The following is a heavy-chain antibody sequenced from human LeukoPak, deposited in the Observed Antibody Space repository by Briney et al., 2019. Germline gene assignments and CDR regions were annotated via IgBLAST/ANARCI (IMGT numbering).Heavy chain of an antibody. J-gene: IGHJ3*02. CDR2: INPNSSGT. D-gene: IGHD6-19*01. Sequence: ASVKVSCKASGYTFTGYYMHWVRQAPGQGLEWMGRINPNSSGTNYAQKFQGRVTMTRDTSISTAYMELSRLRSDDTAVYYCAREGIAVADPAFDIWGQGTMVTVSS. CDR1: GYTFTGYY. CDR3: AREGIAVADPAFDI. V-gene: IGHV1-2*06.